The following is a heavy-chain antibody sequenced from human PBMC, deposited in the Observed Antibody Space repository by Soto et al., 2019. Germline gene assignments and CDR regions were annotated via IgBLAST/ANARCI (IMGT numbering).Heavy chain of an antibody. D-gene: IGHD6-25*01. J-gene: IGHJ4*02. V-gene: IGHV3-66*01. CDR2: TYSGGST. Sequence: EVQLVESGGGLVQPGGSLRLSCAASGFTVSSNYMSWVRQAPGKGPEWVSVTYSGGSTYYADSVKGRFTISRDNSKNTLYLQMNSLRAEDTAVYYCARAPSWTAGPFDYWGQGTLVTFSS. CDR1: GFTVSSNY. CDR3: ARAPSWTAGPFDY.